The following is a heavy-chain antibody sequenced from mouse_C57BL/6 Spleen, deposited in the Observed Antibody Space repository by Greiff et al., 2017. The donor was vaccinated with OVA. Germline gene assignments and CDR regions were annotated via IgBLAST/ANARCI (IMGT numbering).Heavy chain of an antibody. J-gene: IGHJ1*03. CDR3: TRDGYYGSSYDWYFDV. V-gene: IGHV5-9-1*02. Sequence: EVKLVESGEGLVKPGGSLKLSCAASGFTFSSYAMSWVRQTPEKRLEWVAYISSGGDYIYYADTVKGRFTISRDNARNTLYLQMSSLKSEDTAMYYCTRDGYYGSSYDWYFDVWGTGTTVTVSS. D-gene: IGHD1-1*01. CDR1: GFTFSSYA. CDR2: ISSGGDYI.